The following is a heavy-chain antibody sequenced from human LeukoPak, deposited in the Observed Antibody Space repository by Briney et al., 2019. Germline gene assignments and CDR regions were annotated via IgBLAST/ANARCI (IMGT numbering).Heavy chain of an antibody. CDR3: ARGGDSSSWADAFDI. V-gene: IGHV1-69*13. J-gene: IGHJ3*02. CDR2: IIPIFGTA. D-gene: IGHD6-13*01. CDR1: GGTFSSYA. Sequence: ASVKVSCKASGGTFSSYAISWVRQAPGQGLEWMGGIIPIFGTANYAQKFQGRVTITADESTSTAYMELSSLRSEDTAVYYCARGGDSSSWADAFDIWGQGAMVTVSS.